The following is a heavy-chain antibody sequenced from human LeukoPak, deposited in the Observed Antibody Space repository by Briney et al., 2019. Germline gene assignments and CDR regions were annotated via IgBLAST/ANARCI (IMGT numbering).Heavy chain of an antibody. CDR2: ISGSGGST. Sequence: GGSLRLSCAASGFPFSSYAMSWVRQAPGKGLEWVSAISGSGGSTYYADSVKGRFTISRDNSKNTLYLQMNSLRAEDTAVYYCAKDRSYGSEALDYWGQGTLVTVSS. CDR1: GFPFSSYA. J-gene: IGHJ4*02. D-gene: IGHD5-18*01. V-gene: IGHV3-23*01. CDR3: AKDRSYGSEALDY.